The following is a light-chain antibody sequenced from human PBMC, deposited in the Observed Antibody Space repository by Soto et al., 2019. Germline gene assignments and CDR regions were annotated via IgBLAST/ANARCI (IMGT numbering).Light chain of an antibody. Sequence: EIVLTQSPGTLSLSPGESATLSCRASESISSTSLAWYQQKPGQAPRLLIYGTSSRATDIPGRFTGSGSGTDFTLTIRRLEPEDFAVYYCQQYNSYSWTFGQGTKVEIK. CDR3: QQYNSYSWT. V-gene: IGKV3-20*01. CDR1: ESISSTS. CDR2: GTS. J-gene: IGKJ1*01.